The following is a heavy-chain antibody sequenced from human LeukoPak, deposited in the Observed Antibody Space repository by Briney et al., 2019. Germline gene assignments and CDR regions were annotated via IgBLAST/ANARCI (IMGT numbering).Heavy chain of an antibody. CDR3: AKDTYDDDFWSGYSNLFDY. Sequence: GGSLRLSCAAYGFTFSGYAMSWVRQAPGKGLEWVSAISGSGGSTYYADSVKGRFTISRDNSKNTLYLQMNSLRAEDTAVYYCAKDTYDDDFWSGYSNLFDYWGQGTLVTASS. CDR2: ISGSGGST. J-gene: IGHJ4*02. V-gene: IGHV3-23*01. CDR1: GFTFSGYA. D-gene: IGHD3-3*01.